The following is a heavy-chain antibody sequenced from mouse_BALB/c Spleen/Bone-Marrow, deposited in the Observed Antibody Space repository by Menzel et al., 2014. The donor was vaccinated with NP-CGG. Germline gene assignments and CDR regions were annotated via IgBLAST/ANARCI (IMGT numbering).Heavy chain of an antibody. J-gene: IGHJ3*01. CDR2: FYPGSGSI. V-gene: IGHV1-62-2*01. CDR3: ARHEERFFTATACFDY. CDR1: GYTFTEYT. Sequence: VMLVESGAELVKPGASVKLSCTASGYTFTEYTINWVKQRSGQGLEWIGWFYPGSGSIKYNENFKDKATLTAHKSSRTVYMELSKLTSEVSAVYFCARHEERFFTATACFDYWGQGTLVTVSA. D-gene: IGHD1-2*01.